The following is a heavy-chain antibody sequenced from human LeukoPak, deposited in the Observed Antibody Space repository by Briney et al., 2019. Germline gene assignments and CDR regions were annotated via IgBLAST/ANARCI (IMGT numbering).Heavy chain of an antibody. CDR2: ISGSGGST. Sequence: GGSLRLSCAASGFTFSTYAMSWVRQAPGKGLEWVSAISGSGGSTWYAESVKGRLTISRDNSKNTLYLQMNGLRAEDTAVYYCAKEGTYSSGWNSGTEYFQDWGQGTLVTVSS. CDR3: AKEGTYSSGWNSGTEYFQD. D-gene: IGHD6-19*01. V-gene: IGHV3-23*01. CDR1: GFTFSTYA. J-gene: IGHJ1*01.